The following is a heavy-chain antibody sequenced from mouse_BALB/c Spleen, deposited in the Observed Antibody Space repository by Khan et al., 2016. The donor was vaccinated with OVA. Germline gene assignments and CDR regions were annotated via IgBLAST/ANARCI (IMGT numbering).Heavy chain of an antibody. CDR3: ARAYYRYDGYYAMDY. Sequence: QVQLKESGPGLVAPSQSLSSTCTVSGFSLSRYDIHWVRQPPGKGLEWLGVIWGGGGTDYNSTLKSRLSISKDNSKSQVFLKMNSLQTDDTAMYYCARAYYRYDGYYAMDYWGKGTSVTVSS. CDR2: IWGGGGT. V-gene: IGHV2-6-4*01. CDR1: GFSLSRYD. D-gene: IGHD2-14*01. J-gene: IGHJ4*01.